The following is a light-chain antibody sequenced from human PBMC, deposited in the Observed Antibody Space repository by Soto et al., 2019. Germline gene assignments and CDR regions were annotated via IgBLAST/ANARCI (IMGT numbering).Light chain of an antibody. CDR1: KLGDKY. CDR2: QDS. Sequence: SYELTQPPSVSVSPGQTASITCSGDKLGDKYACWYQQKPGQSPVLAIYQDSKRPSGIPERFSGSNPGNTATLTISGTQAMDEADYYCQAWDSSIVVFGGGTKVTVL. J-gene: IGLJ2*01. CDR3: QAWDSSIVV. V-gene: IGLV3-1*01.